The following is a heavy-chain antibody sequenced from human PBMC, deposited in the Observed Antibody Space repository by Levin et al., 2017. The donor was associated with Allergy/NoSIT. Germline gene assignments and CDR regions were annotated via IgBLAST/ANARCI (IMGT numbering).Heavy chain of an antibody. J-gene: IGHJ6*02. D-gene: IGHD6-13*01. Sequence: GGSLRLSCAASGFTFSSYGMHWVRQAPGKGLEWVAVISYDGSNKYYADSVKGRFTISRDNSKNTLYLQMNSLRAEDTAVYYCAKAGSSWSPYYYGMDVWGQGTTVTVSS. V-gene: IGHV3-30*18. CDR2: ISYDGSNK. CDR1: GFTFSSYG. CDR3: AKAGSSWSPYYYGMDV.